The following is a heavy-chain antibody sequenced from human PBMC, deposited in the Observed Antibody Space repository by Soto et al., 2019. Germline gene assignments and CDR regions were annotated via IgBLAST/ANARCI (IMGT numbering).Heavy chain of an antibody. V-gene: IGHV4-34*01. Sequence: LSLTCAVYGGSFSGYYWSWIRQPPGKGLEWIGEINHSGSTNYNPSLKSRVTISVDTSKNQFSLKLSSVTAADTAVYYCARARRGYSYGSYYYYYGMDVWGQGTTVTVSS. CDR3: ARARRGYSYGSYYYYYGMDV. CDR1: GGSFSGYY. D-gene: IGHD5-18*01. CDR2: INHSGST. J-gene: IGHJ6*02.